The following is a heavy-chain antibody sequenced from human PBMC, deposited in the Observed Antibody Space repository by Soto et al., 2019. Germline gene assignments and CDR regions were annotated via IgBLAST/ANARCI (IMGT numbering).Heavy chain of an antibody. Sequence: GASLKISCKGSGYSFTSYWIGWVRQMPGKGLEWMGIIYPGDSDTRYSPSFQGQVTISADKSISTAYLQWSSLKASDTAMYYCATPPGGDCSGGSCYSFFGYWGQGTLVTVSS. CDR3: ATPPGGDCSGGSCYSFFGY. V-gene: IGHV5-51*01. CDR1: GYSFTSYW. J-gene: IGHJ4*02. CDR2: IYPGDSDT. D-gene: IGHD2-15*01.